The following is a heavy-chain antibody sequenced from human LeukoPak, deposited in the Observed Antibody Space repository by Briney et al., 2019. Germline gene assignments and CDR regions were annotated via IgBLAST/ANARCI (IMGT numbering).Heavy chain of an antibody. CDR1: GYTLTSYG. J-gene: IGHJ5*02. CDR3: ARDPAPICSGGSCYRLNWFDP. CDR2: ISAYNGNT. D-gene: IGHD2-15*01. V-gene: IGHV1-18*01. Sequence: ASVKVSCKASGYTLTSYGISWVRQAPGQGLEWMGWISAYNGNTNYAQKLQGRVTMTTDTSTSTAYMELRSLRSDDTAVYYCARDPAPICSGGSCYRLNWFDPWGQGTLVTVSS.